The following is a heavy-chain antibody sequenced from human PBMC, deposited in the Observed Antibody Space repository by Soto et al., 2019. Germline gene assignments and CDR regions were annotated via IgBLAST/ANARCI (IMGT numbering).Heavy chain of an antibody. J-gene: IGHJ4*02. CDR2: ISGYNGNT. Sequence: QVQLVQSGAEVKKSGASVKVSCKASGYTFTSYGITWVRQAPGQGLEWMGWISGYNGNTNYAQMLQGRITMTIDTSTSTAYMDLRSLKSDDTDVYFCARGNYFDSSGPFDYWGQGTLVTVSS. CDR1: GYTFTSYG. V-gene: IGHV1-18*04. D-gene: IGHD3-22*01. CDR3: ARGNYFDSSGPFDY.